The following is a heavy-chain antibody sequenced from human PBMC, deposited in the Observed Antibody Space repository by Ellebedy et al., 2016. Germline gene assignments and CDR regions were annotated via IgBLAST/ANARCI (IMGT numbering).Heavy chain of an antibody. CDR2: SYYTGST. CDR3: ARSGFSNPFFDS. D-gene: IGHD3-10*01. V-gene: IGHV4-59*08. CDR1: GGSINSYY. J-gene: IGHJ4*02. Sequence: SETLSLTCTISGGSINSYYWSWIRQLPGKGLEWIGYSYYTGSTFYNPSLKSRVTISVDTSKNQLSLRLDSVTAADSAVYYCARSGFSNPFFDSWGQGTLVTVSS.